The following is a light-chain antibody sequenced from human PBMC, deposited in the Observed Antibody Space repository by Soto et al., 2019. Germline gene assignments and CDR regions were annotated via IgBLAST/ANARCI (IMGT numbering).Light chain of an antibody. V-gene: IGLV2-14*01. CDR2: EVT. Sequence: QSALTQPASVSGSPGQSITISCTGTSSDLGTYDFVSWYQHQPGKAPKLVIYEVTDRPSGVSNRFSGSKSGNTASLTISGLQAEDEAEYYCSSYTNINTRACVFGTGTKLTVL. J-gene: IGLJ1*01. CDR1: SSDLGTYDF. CDR3: SSYTNINTRACV.